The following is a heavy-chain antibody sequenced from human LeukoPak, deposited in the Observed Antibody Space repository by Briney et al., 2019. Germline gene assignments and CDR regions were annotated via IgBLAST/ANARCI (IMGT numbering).Heavy chain of an antibody. CDR2: IIPILGIA. CDR1: GGTFSSYT. Sequence: ASVKVSCKASGGTFSSYTISWVRQAPGQGLEWMGRIIPILGIANYAQKFQGRDTITADKSTSTAYMELSSLRSEDTAVYYCVREWSPYTGVWYDVRGAVTFDLWGQGTLVAVS. D-gene: IGHD1-1*01. V-gene: IGHV1-69*04. J-gene: IGHJ4*02. CDR3: VREWSPYTGVWYDVRGAVTFDL.